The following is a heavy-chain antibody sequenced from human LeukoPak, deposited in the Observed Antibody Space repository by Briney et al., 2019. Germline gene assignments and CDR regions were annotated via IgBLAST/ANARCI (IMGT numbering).Heavy chain of an antibody. D-gene: IGHD2-2*01. CDR3: AKGERESCSITSCYSEYLQH. J-gene: IGHJ1*01. CDR2: ISSNGGST. V-gene: IGHV3-64*01. Sequence: GGSLRLSCAASGFTFSSYAMHWVRQAPGKGLEYVSAISSNGGSTYYANSVKGRFTISRDNSKNTLYLQMNSLRAEDTAVYYCAKGERESCSITSCYSEYLQHWGQGTLVTVSS. CDR1: GFTFSSYA.